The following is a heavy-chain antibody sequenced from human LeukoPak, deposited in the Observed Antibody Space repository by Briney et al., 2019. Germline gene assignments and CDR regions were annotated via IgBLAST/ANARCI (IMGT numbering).Heavy chain of an antibody. CDR1: GGSISSSSYY. D-gene: IGHD6-19*01. Sequence: SETLSLTCTVSGGSISSSSYYWGWIRQPPGKGLEWIGSIYYSGSTYYNPSLKSRVTISVDTSKNQFSLKLSSVTAADTAVYYCARRCASIIGDIQWLVRFDYWGQGTLVTVSS. V-gene: IGHV4-39*01. CDR3: ARRCASIIGDIQWLVRFDY. CDR2: IYYSGST. J-gene: IGHJ4*02.